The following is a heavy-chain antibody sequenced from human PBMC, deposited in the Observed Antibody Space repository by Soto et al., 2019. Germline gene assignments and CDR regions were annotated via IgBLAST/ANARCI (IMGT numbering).Heavy chain of an antibody. CDR2: IYYSGST. CDR3: ARGGHILTGYYRGGAKVNWFDP. V-gene: IGHV4-30-4*01. Sequence: SETLSLTCTVSGGSISSGDYYWSWIRQPPGKGLEWIGYIYYSGSTYYNPSLKSRVTISVDTSKNQFSLKLSSVTAADTAVYYCARGGHILTGYYRGGAKVNWFDPWGQGTLVTVSS. J-gene: IGHJ5*02. D-gene: IGHD3-9*01. CDR1: GGSISSGDYY.